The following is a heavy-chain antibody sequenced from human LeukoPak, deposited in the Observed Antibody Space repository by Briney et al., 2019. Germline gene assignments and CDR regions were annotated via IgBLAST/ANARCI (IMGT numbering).Heavy chain of an antibody. CDR1: GHTFIGYY. Sequence: ASVKVSCKASGHTFIGYYMHWARQAPGQGLEWMGWMSYDSGATNYAQKLQGRVTMTTDTSTSTAYMELRSLRSDDTAVYYCAKGEYSSSAGLDYRGQGTLVTVSS. CDR3: AKGEYSSSAGLDY. CDR2: MSYDSGAT. D-gene: IGHD6-6*01. J-gene: IGHJ4*02. V-gene: IGHV1-18*04.